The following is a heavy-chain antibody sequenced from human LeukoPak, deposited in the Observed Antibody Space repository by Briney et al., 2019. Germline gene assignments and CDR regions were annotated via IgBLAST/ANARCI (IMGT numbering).Heavy chain of an antibody. D-gene: IGHD3-3*02. CDR2: IYHSGST. CDR3: ASATSGTDIFAHY. J-gene: IGHJ4*02. CDR1: GGSISSSDW. Sequence: SETLSLTCAVSGGSISSSDWWSWVRQPPGKGLEWIGEIYHSGSTNYNPSLKSRVTISVDKSKNQFSLKLSSVTAADTAVYYCASATSGTDIFAHYWGQGTLVTVSS. V-gene: IGHV4-4*02.